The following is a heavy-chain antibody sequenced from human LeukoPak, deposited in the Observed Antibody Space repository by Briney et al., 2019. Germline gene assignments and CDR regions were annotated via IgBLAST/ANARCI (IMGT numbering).Heavy chain of an antibody. CDR1: GGSISSYY. Sequence: SETLSLTCTVSGGSISSYYWSWIRQPPGKGLEWIGYIYYSGSTNYNPSLKSRVTISVDTSKNQFSLKLSSVTAADTAVYYCAREGFSLVGFDYWGQGTLVTVSS. CDR2: IYYSGST. V-gene: IGHV4-59*01. CDR3: AREGFSLVGFDY. J-gene: IGHJ4*02. D-gene: IGHD3-16*01.